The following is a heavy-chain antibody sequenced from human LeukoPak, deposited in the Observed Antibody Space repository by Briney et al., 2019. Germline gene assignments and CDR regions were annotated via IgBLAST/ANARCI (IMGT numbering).Heavy chain of an antibody. Sequence: SETLSLTCTVSGGSISSYYWSWIRQPPGKGLEWIGYISYSGSTNYNPSLKSRVTISVDTSKNQFSLKLSPVTAADTAVYYCARVAWDCSGGSCLNRNYMDVWGKGTTVTVSS. CDR1: GGSISSYY. J-gene: IGHJ6*03. V-gene: IGHV4-59*01. CDR3: ARVAWDCSGGSCLNRNYMDV. D-gene: IGHD2-15*01. CDR2: ISYSGST.